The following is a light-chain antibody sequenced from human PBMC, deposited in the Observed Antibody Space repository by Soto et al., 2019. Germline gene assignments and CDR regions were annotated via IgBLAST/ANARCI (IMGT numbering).Light chain of an antibody. J-gene: IGKJ1*01. CDR2: AAS. CDR3: LQDYDSPRT. V-gene: IGKV1-6*01. Sequence: AIQMTQSPSSLSASVGDRVTITCRASQGIRNDLGWYQQKPGKAPKLLIYAASSLQSGVPSRFSGSGSGTDFNLTISSLQPEEFATYYCLQDYDSPRTFGQGTKVDIK. CDR1: QGIRND.